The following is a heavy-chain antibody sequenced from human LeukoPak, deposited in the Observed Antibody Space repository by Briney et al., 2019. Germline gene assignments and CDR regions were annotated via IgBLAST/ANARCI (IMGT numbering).Heavy chain of an antibody. D-gene: IGHD2/OR15-2a*01. V-gene: IGHV1-69*04. CDR3: AREGLVIRAAFDI. CDR1: GGTFSSYT. J-gene: IGHJ3*02. Sequence: SVKVSCKASGGTFSSYTISWVRQAPGQGLEWMGRIIPILGIANYAQKFQGRATITADKSTSTAYMELSSLRSEDTAVYYCAREGLVIRAAFDIWGQGTMVTVSS. CDR2: IIPILGIA.